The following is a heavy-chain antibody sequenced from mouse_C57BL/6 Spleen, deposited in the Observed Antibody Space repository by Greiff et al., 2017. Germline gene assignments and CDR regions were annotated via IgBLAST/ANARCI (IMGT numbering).Heavy chain of an antibody. CDR1: GYTFTDYY. CDR2: IYPGSGNT. Sequence: QVQLKESGAELVRPGASVKLSCKASGYTFTDYYINWVKQRPGQGLEWIARIYPGSGNTYYNEKFKGKATLTAEKSSSTAYMQLSSLTSEDSAVYFCAREGNFHYAMDYWGQGTSVTVSS. CDR3: AREGNFHYAMDY. J-gene: IGHJ4*01. V-gene: IGHV1-76*01.